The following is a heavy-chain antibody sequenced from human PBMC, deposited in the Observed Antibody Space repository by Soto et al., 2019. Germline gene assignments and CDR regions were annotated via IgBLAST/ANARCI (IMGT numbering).Heavy chain of an antibody. V-gene: IGHV3-33*01. CDR2: IWYDGSNK. CDR3: ARGPLLADYGVEARTGSIDY. CDR1: GFTFSSYG. J-gene: IGHJ4*02. Sequence: QVQLVESGGGVVQPGRSLRLSCAASGFTFSSYGMHWVRQAPGKGLEWVAVIWYDGSNKYYADSVKGRFTISRDNSKNTLYLQMNSLRAEDTAVYYCARGPLLADYGVEARTGSIDYWGQGTLVTVSS. D-gene: IGHD4-17*01.